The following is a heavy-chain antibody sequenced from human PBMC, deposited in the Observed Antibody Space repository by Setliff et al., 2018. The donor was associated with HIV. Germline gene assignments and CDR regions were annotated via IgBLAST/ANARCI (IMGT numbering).Heavy chain of an antibody. CDR2: ISHSGST. CDR1: GGSISSNTW. D-gene: IGHD6-13*01. CDR3: AREAQYSSSWSGRRVTWFDS. V-gene: IGHV4-4*02. Sequence: LRRTLSLTCAVSGGSISSNTWWSWVRQPPGKGLEWIVEISHSGSTNYNPSLKSRVTISVDKSKNQFSLRLSSVTAADTAVYYCAREAQYSSSWSGRRVTWFDSWGQGILVTVSS. J-gene: IGHJ5*01.